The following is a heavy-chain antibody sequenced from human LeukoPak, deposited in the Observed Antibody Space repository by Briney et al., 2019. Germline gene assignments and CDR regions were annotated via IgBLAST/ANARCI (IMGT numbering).Heavy chain of an antibody. CDR2: ISSSSSYI. Sequence: PGGSLRPSCAASGFTFSSYSMNWVRQAPGKGLEWISSISSSSSYIYYADSVKGRFTISRDNAKNSLYLQMNSLRAEDTAVYYCARLNTSAPAFDIWGQGTMVTVSS. CDR1: GFTFSSYS. V-gene: IGHV3-21*01. J-gene: IGHJ3*02. CDR3: ARLNTSAPAFDI. D-gene: IGHD2/OR15-2a*01.